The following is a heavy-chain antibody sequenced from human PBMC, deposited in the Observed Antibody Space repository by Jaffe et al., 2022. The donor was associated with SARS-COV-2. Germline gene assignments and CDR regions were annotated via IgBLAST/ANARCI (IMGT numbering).Heavy chain of an antibody. Sequence: EVQLVESGGGLVQPGGSLRLSCAASGFTFSSYSMNWVRQAPGKGLEWVSYISSSRSTIYYADSVKGRFTISRDNAKNSLYLQMNSLRDEDTAVYYCAREDTALVTSPDYYSMDVWGQGTTVTVSS. CDR2: ISSSRSTI. CDR3: AREDTALVTSPDYYSMDV. J-gene: IGHJ6*02. D-gene: IGHD5-18*01. CDR1: GFTFSSYS. V-gene: IGHV3-48*02.